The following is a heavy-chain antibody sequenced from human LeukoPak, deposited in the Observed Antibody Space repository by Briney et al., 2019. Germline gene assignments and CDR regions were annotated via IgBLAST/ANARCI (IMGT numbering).Heavy chain of an antibody. CDR2: IYYSGST. Sequence: SETLSLTCTVSGGSNSSYYWSWIRQPPGKGLEWIGYIYYSGSTNYNPSLKSRVTISVDTSKNEFSLKLSSVTAADTAVSYCARKLERRSGNCFDPWGQGTLVTVSS. CDR3: ARKLERRSGNCFDP. CDR1: GGSNSSYY. D-gene: IGHD1-1*01. V-gene: IGHV4-59*01. J-gene: IGHJ5*02.